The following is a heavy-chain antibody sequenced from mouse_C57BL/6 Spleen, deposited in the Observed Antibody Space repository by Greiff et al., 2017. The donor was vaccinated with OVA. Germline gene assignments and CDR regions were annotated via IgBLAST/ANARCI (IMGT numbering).Heavy chain of an antibody. V-gene: IGHV1-26*01. J-gene: IGHJ4*01. CDR1: GYTFTDYY. Sequence: EVQLQQSGPELVKPGASVKISCKASGYTFTDYYMNWVKQSHGQSLEWIGDINPNNGGTSYTQKFKGKATLTVDTSSSTAYLELRSLTSEDSAGNYCAREEPGYAMDYWGQGTTVTVSS. CDR3: AREEPGYAMDY. CDR2: INPNNGGT.